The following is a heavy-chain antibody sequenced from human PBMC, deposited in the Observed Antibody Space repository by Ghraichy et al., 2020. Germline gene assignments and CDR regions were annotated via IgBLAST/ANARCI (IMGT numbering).Heavy chain of an antibody. CDR1: GFSFSSYE. CDR2: ISGSSGTR. Sequence: GESLRLSCVASGFSFSSYEMNWVRQAPGKGLEWVAYISGSSGTRFYADSVKGRFTISRDNAKSSLYLQMNSLTLEDTAIYYCAREQGDGYCSTDTCYGVDCCVLATLVTV. J-gene: IGHJ4*02. D-gene: IGHD2-2*01. CDR3: AREQGDGYCSTDTCYGVDC. V-gene: IGHV3-48*03.